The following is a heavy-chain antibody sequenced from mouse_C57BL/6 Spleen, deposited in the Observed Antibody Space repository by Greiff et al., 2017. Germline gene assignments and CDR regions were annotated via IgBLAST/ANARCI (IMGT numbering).Heavy chain of an antibody. D-gene: IGHD1-1*01. CDR1: GYTFTSYT. CDR2: INPRSGYT. Sequence: VQLQQSGAELARPGASVKMSCKASGYTFTSYTMHWVKQRPGQGLEWIGYINPRSGYTKYNQKFKDKATLTADKSSSTAYMQLCSLTAEDSAVYYCARFDMDYGSLNWSFDFWGTGTTVTVSS. V-gene: IGHV1-4*01. CDR3: ARFDMDYGSLNWSFDF. J-gene: IGHJ1*03.